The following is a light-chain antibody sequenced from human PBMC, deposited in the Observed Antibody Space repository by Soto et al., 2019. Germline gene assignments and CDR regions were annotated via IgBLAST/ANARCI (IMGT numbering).Light chain of an antibody. CDR1: QGISNY. V-gene: IGKV1-27*01. CDR3: HKYNSAPRT. J-gene: IGKJ1*01. Sequence: DIQMTQSPSSLSASVGDRVTITCRASQGISNYLAWYQQKPGKVPKLLIYAASTLQSGVPSRFSGSGSGTDFTLTISILQPEDVATYYCHKYNSAPRTFGQGTKVEIK. CDR2: AAS.